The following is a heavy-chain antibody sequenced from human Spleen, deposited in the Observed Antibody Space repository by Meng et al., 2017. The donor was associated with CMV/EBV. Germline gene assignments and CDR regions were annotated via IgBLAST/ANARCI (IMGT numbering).Heavy chain of an antibody. CDR3: ARVEAYCGGDCSHFDY. V-gene: IGHV1-2*07. CDR1: GYTFTGYY. J-gene: IGHJ4*02. Sequence: GYTFTGYYMHWVRPAPGQGLEWMGWINPNSGGTNYAHKFQGRVTMTRDTSISTAYMELSRLRADDTAVYYCARVEAYCGGDCSHFDYWGQGTLVTVSS. D-gene: IGHD2-21*01. CDR2: INPNSGGT.